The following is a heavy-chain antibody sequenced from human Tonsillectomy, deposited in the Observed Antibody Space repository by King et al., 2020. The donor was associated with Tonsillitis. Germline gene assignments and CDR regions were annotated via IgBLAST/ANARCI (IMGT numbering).Heavy chain of an antibody. V-gene: IGHV4-34*01. CDR3: AGVDIVVVPAALSYFDL. D-gene: IGHD2-2*01. J-gene: IGHJ2*01. Sequence: VQLQQWGAGLLKPSETLSLTCAVYGGSFSGYYWSWIRQPPGKGLEWIGEINHSGSTNYNPSLKSRVTISVDTSKKQFSLKLSSVTAADTAVYYCAGVDIVVVPAALSYFDLWGRGTLVTVSS. CDR2: INHSGST. CDR1: GGSFSGYY.